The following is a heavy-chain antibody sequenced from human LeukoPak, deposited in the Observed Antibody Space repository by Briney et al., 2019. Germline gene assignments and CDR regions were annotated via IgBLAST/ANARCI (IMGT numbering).Heavy chain of an antibody. D-gene: IGHD3-10*01. CDR3: AKDLRLRWFGEFDY. V-gene: IGHV3-30*18. CDR2: ISYDGSNK. Sequence: PGGSLRLSCAASGFTFSSYGMHWVRQAPGKGLEWVAVISYDGSNKYYADSVKGRFTISRDNSKNTLYLQMNSLRAEDTAVYYCAKDLRLRWFGEFDYWGQGTLVTVSS. J-gene: IGHJ4*02. CDR1: GFTFSSYG.